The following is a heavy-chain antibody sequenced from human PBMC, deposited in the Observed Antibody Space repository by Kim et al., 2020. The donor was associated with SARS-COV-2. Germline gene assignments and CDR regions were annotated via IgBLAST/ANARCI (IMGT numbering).Heavy chain of an antibody. J-gene: IGHJ1*01. CDR3: ARDGLGWQ. CDR2: SYTQ. D-gene: IGHD3-9*01. V-gene: IGHV3-72*01. Sequence: SYTQEYAAAVKGRFSICSDDSKNSVYLQMKSVKTEDTAVYYCARDGLGWQWGQGTLVTVSS.